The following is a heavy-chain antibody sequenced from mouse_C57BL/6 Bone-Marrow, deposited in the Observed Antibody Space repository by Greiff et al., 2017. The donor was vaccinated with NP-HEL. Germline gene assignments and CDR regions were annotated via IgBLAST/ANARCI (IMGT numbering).Heavy chain of an antibody. J-gene: IGHJ4*01. CDR2: IYPRDGST. D-gene: IGHD2-3*01. Sequence: VQLQQSDAELVKPGASVKISCKASGYTFTDHTIHWMKQRPEQGLEWIGYIYPRDGSTKYNEKFKGKATLTADKSSSTAYMQLNSLTSEDSAVYFCARWYDGYYCAMDDWGQGTSVTVSS. V-gene: IGHV1-78*01. CDR1: GYTFTDHT. CDR3: ARWYDGYYCAMDD.